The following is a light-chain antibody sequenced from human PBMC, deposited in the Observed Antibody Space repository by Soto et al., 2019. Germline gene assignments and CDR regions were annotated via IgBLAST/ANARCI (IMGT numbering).Light chain of an antibody. CDR2: AAS. V-gene: IGKV1-17*01. Sequence: DIQMTQSPSSLSASVGDRATITCRASEDIRNDLDWYQQKPGKAPKRLIYAASSLQNGAPSRFSGSGSGTEFTLTISSLQPEEFATYYCLQRDTYSVGGGTKVEIK. CDR1: EDIRND. CDR3: LQRDTYS. J-gene: IGKJ4*01.